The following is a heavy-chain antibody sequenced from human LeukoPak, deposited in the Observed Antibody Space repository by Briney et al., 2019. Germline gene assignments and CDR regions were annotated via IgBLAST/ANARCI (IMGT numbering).Heavy chain of an antibody. D-gene: IGHD3-9*01. Sequence: ASVKVSCKASGYTFTGYYLHWVRQAPGQGLEWMGWINPNSGGTNYAQKFQGRVTMTRDTSISTAYMELSRLRSDDTAVYYCARDANNYDILTGYYPGGYWGQGTLVTVSS. CDR3: ARDANNYDILTGYYPGGY. J-gene: IGHJ4*02. V-gene: IGHV1-2*02. CDR1: GYTFTGYY. CDR2: INPNSGGT.